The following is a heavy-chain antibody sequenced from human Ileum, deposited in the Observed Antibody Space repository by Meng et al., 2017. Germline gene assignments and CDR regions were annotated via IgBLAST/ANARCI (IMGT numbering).Heavy chain of an antibody. CDR1: GGSISSSIW. CDR3: ARGVVSGSHYNTY. J-gene: IGHJ4*02. D-gene: IGHD3-10*01. CDR2: IHHSGTT. Sequence: QVQLQESGPGLVKPWGPLSLSCAVSGGSISSSIWWSWVRQPPEKGLEWIGEIHHSGTTNYSPSLKSRLTISVDKSKNQFSLKLQSVTAADTAVYFCARGVVSGSHYNTYWGQGILVTVSS. V-gene: IGHV4-4*02.